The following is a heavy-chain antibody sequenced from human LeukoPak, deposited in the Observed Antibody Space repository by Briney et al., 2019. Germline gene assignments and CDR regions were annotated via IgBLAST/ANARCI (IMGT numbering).Heavy chain of an antibody. CDR3: TSGAAGNEGREELFDY. CDR1: GGTFSSYA. CDR2: IIPIFGTA. Sequence: SVKVSCKASGGTFSSYAINWVRQAPGQGLEWMGRIIPIFGTANYAQKFQGRVTITTDESTSTAYMELSSLRSEDTAVYYCTSGAAGNEGREELFDYWGQGTLVTVSS. J-gene: IGHJ4*02. V-gene: IGHV1-69*05. D-gene: IGHD1-1*01.